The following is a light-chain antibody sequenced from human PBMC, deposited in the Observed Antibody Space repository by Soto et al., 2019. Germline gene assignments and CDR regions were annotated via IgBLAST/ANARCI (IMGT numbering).Light chain of an antibody. CDR1: SSTIGAGYD. Sequence: QSVLTQPPSVFGAPEHRVTLSCNGSSSTIGAGYDVHWYQQLPGTAPKLLIYGNSNRPSGVPDRFSGSKSGTSASLAITGLQAEDEADYYCQSYDSSLSGYVFGTGTKVTVL. CDR3: QSYDSSLSGYV. V-gene: IGLV1-40*01. CDR2: GNS. J-gene: IGLJ1*01.